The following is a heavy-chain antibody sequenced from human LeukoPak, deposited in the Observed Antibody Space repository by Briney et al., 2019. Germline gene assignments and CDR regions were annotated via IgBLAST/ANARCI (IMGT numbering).Heavy chain of an antibody. V-gene: IGHV3-23*01. CDR3: AKRSDYGGNGNYFDS. Sequence: GGSLRLSCAASGFTFSSYGMSWVRQAPGKGLECVSAISGRDSNTYYADSVEGRFTISRDNSKNTLYLHLNSLRAEDTAVYYCAKRSDYGGNGNYFDSWGQGTPVTVSS. CDR2: ISGRDSNT. D-gene: IGHD4-23*01. CDR1: GFTFSSYG. J-gene: IGHJ4*02.